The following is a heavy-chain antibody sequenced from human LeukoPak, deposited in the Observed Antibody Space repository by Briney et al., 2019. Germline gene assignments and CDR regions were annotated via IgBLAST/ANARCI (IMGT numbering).Heavy chain of an antibody. D-gene: IGHD6-19*01. CDR3: AKASRQAAVASPLDY. V-gene: IGHV3-23*01. CDR2: MGGVGDRT. Sequence: PGGSLRLSCAASGFTFNPYAMSWVRQAPGKGLEWVARMGGVGDRTYYADSVKGRFTISRDNSKDTLFLQMNSLKADDTALYYCAKASRQAAVASPLDYWDQGPLVTVSS. CDR1: GFTFNPYA. J-gene: IGHJ4*02.